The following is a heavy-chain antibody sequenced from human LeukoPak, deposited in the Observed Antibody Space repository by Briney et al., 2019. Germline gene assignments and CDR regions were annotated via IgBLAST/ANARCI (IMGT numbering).Heavy chain of an antibody. D-gene: IGHD3-9*01. Sequence: GASVKVSCKASGYTFTSYYMHWVRQAPGQGLEWMGIINPSGGSTSYAQKFQGRVTITADESTSTAYMELSSLRSEDTAVYYCARTYDILTGYYHDYWGQGTLVTVSS. J-gene: IGHJ4*02. CDR2: INPSGGST. CDR3: ARTYDILTGYYHDY. V-gene: IGHV1-46*01. CDR1: GYTFTSYY.